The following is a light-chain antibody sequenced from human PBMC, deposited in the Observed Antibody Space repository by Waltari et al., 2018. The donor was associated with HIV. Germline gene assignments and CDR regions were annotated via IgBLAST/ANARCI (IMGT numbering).Light chain of an antibody. CDR3: QQYDSSPWT. J-gene: IGKJ1*01. CDR2: GAS. CDR1: QTVSNSY. V-gene: IGKV3-20*01. Sequence: EIVLTQSPGTLSLSPGERATLSCRASQTVSNSYLAWYQQKPGQAPRLLLYGASSRATGIPDRFSGSGSGTDFTLTISRLEPEDFAVYYCQQYDSSPWTFGQGTKVEIK.